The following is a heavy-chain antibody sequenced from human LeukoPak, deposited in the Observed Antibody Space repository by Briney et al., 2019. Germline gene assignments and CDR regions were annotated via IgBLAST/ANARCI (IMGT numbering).Heavy chain of an antibody. CDR1: GDSISGKY. V-gene: IGHV4-59*01. CDR3: ARGGWSLDY. J-gene: IGHJ4*02. D-gene: IGHD2-15*01. CDR2: IHYTGTT. Sequence: SETLSLTCTVSGDSISGKYWSWIRQPPGKGLDWIGYIHYTGTTNYSPPLKSRATILVDTSKNQLSLRLTSVTAEDTAVYYCARGGWSLDYWGQGILVTVSS.